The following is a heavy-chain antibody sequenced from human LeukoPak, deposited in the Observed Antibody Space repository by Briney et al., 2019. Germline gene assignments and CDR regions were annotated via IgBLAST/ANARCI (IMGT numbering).Heavy chain of an antibody. Sequence: SETLSLTCSVSGGSISTYYWTWIRETPGKGLEWIGHIGYSGNTNYNPSLKSRVTMSVDMSKNQFSLRLNSLTAADTAVYYCARASYYGNGMDVWGQGTTVSVSS. CDR1: GGSISTYY. D-gene: IGHD3-10*01. V-gene: IGHV4-59*01. CDR2: IGYSGNT. J-gene: IGHJ6*02. CDR3: ARASYYGNGMDV.